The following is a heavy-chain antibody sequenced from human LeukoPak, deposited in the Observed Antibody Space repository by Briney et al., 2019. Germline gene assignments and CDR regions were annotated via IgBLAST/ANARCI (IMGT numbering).Heavy chain of an antibody. CDR1: GYTFTSYG. CDR3: ARNRGGGAHDY. Sequence: ASVKVSCKASGYTFTSYGISWVRQAPGQGLEWMGWISAYNGNTNYAQKLQGRVTITTDTSTSTAYMELRSLGSDDTAVYYCARNRGGGAHDYWGQGTLVTVSS. CDR2: ISAYNGNT. J-gene: IGHJ4*02. V-gene: IGHV1-18*01. D-gene: IGHD3-10*01.